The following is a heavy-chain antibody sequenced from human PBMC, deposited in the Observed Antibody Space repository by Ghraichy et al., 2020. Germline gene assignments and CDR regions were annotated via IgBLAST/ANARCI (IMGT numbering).Heavy chain of an antibody. V-gene: IGHV4-59*01. CDR3: ARGRAGLPSYYGMDV. J-gene: IGHJ6*02. CDR1: GGSMSSYY. Sequence: SQTFSLTCTVSGGSMSSYYWSWIRQPPGKGLEWIGYIYYTGSTIYNPSLKSRVTISVDTSKNQFSLKLSSVTAADTAVYYCARGRAGLPSYYGMDVWGQGTTVTVSS. D-gene: IGHD5-12*01. CDR2: IYYTGST.